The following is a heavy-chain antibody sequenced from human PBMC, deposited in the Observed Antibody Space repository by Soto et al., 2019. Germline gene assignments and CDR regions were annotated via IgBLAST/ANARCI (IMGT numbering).Heavy chain of an antibody. CDR3: ARDKPSSSSSGSFDY. Sequence: SPTLSLPCAISGESVSSNSSAWNWIRQSPSRGVEWLGRTYYRSKWYNDYAVSVKSRITINPDTSKNQFSLQLNSVTPEDTAVYYCARDKPSSSSSGSFDYWGQGTLVTVYS. CDR1: GESVSSNSSA. CDR2: TYYRSKWYN. V-gene: IGHV6-1*01. D-gene: IGHD6-6*01. J-gene: IGHJ4*02.